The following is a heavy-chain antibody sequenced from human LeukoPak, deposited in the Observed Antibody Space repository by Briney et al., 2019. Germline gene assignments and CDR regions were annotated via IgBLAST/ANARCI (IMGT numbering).Heavy chain of an antibody. D-gene: IGHD3-9*01. J-gene: IGHJ4*02. CDR2: INPNSGGT. CDR3: ARDLTYYDILTGYPSPGDY. CDR1: GYTFTGYY. Sequence: GASVTVSCKASGYTFTGYYMHWVRQAPGQGLEWMGWINPNSGGTNYAQKFQGWVTMTRDTSISTAYMELSRLRSDDTAVYYCARDLTYYDILTGYPSPGDYWGQGTLVTISS. V-gene: IGHV1-2*04.